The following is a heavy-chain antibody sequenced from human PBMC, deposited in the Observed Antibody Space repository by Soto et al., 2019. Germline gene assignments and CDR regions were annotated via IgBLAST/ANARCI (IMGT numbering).Heavy chain of an antibody. D-gene: IGHD4-17*01. Sequence: SETLSLTCAVSGGSISRGGYSWSWIRQPPGKGLEWIGYIYHSGSTYYNPSLKSRVTISVDRSKNQFSLKLSSVTAADTAVYYCARSQTTVTSYYYWGQGTLVTVSS. V-gene: IGHV4-30-2*01. CDR1: GGSISRGGYS. CDR2: IYHSGST. CDR3: ARSQTTVTSYYY. J-gene: IGHJ4*02.